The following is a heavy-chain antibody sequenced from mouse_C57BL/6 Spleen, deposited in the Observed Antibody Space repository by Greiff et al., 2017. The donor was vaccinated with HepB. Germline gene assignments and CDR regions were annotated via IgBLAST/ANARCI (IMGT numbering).Heavy chain of an antibody. J-gene: IGHJ4*01. CDR2: IYPSDSET. V-gene: IGHV1-61*01. CDR1: GYTFTSYW. D-gene: IGHD1-1*02. CDR3: ARSPRGTYAMDY. Sequence: QVQLQQPGAELVRPGSSVKLSCKASGYTFTSYWMDWVKQRPGQGLEWIGNIYPSDSETHYNQKFKDKATLTVYKSSSTAYMQLSSLTSEDSAVYDCARSPRGTYAMDYWGQGTSVTVSS.